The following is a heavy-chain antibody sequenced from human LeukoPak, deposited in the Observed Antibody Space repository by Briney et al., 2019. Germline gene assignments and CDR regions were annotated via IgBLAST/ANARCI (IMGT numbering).Heavy chain of an antibody. J-gene: IGHJ4*02. V-gene: IGHV3-64D*09. CDR1: GFTFSSYA. D-gene: IGHD6-6*01. CDR3: VITSATGPLDY. Sequence: GGSLRLSCSASGFTFSSYAMHWVRQAPGKGLEYVSAISGNGGNTYYADSLKGRFTISRDNSKNTLYLQMSSLRVEDTAVYYCVITSATGPLDYWGQGTLVTVSS. CDR2: ISGNGGNT.